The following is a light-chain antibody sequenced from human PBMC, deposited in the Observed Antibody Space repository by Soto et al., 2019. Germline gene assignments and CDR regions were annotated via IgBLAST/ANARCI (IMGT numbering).Light chain of an antibody. J-gene: IGLJ1*01. V-gene: IGLV2-14*03. CDR3: SSYTSSSTYV. CDR1: SSDIGGYNY. Sequence: QSVLTQPASVSGSPGQSITISCTGTSSDIGGYNYVSWYQQHPGKAPKLMIYDVSHRPSGVSNRFSGSKSGNTASLTSSGIKAEYEGDYYCSSYTSSSTYVFGTGTKVTVL. CDR2: DVS.